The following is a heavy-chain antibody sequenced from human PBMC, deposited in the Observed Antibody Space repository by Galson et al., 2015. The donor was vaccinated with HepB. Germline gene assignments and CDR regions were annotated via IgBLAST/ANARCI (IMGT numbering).Heavy chain of an antibody. V-gene: IGHV1-18*04. D-gene: IGHD3-9*01. CDR2: ISAYNGNT. J-gene: IGHJ5*02. CDR1: GYTFTSYG. Sequence: SVKVSCKASGYTFTSYGISWVRQAPGQGLEWMGWISAYNGNTNYAQKLQGRVTMTTDTSTSTAYMELRSLRSDDTAVYYCARVNPSTLTGYLVFDPWGQGTLVTVSS. CDR3: ARVNPSTLTGYLVFDP.